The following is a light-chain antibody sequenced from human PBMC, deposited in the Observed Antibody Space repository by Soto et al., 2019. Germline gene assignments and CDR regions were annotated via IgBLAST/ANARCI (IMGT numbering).Light chain of an antibody. CDR3: QQRSNCLT. CDR2: DAS. V-gene: IGKV3-11*01. J-gene: IGKJ4*01. Sequence: EIVLTQSPATLSLSPGERATLSCRASQSVSSYLAWYQHKPGQAPRLLIYDASNRATGIPARFSGSGSGTDCTLTISSLEPEDFAIYYCQQRSNCLTFGGGTKVEIK. CDR1: QSVSSY.